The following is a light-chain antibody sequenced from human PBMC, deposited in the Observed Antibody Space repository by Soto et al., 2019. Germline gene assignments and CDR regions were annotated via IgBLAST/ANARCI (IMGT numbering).Light chain of an antibody. V-gene: IGKV3-20*01. CDR1: QSVSSSY. Sequence: EIVLTQSPGTLSLSPGERATLSCRASQSVSSSYLAWYQQKPGQAPRLLIYGASSRASSIPDRFSGSGSGTDFTLSISRLEPEDFAMYYCQHYGSSPVSFGPGTKVDIK. CDR3: QHYGSSPVS. CDR2: GAS. J-gene: IGKJ3*01.